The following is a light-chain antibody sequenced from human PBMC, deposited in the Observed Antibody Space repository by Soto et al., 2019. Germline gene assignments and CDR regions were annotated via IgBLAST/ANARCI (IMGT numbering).Light chain of an antibody. CDR2: AAS. V-gene: IGKV1-39*01. Sequence: DIQMTQSPSSLSASVGDRVTITCRASQSISIYLSWYQQKPGKAPKLLLYAASTLRSGVPSRFSGSGSGTDFTLTISSLQPEDFATYYCQQSYTTPTWTFGQGTKVEIK. CDR3: QQSYTTPTWT. CDR1: QSISIY. J-gene: IGKJ1*01.